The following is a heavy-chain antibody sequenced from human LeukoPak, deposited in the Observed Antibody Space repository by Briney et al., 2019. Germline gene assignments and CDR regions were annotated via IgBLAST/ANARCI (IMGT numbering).Heavy chain of an antibody. CDR2: ITGSGDST. V-gene: IGHV3-23*01. D-gene: IGHD1-26*01. CDR3: ARGGSYVHY. CDR1: GFSFSSDA. J-gene: IGHJ4*02. Sequence: GGSLRLSCAASGFSFSSDAMSWVRQAPGKGLEWVSAITGSGDSTQHADSVKGRFTISRDNSKNTLYLQMNSLRADDTAVYYCARGGSYVHYWGQGTLVTVSS.